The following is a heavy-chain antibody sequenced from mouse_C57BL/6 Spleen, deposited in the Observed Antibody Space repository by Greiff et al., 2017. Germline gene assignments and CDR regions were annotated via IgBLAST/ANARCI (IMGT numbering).Heavy chain of an antibody. CDR1: GFTFSSYG. CDR2: ISSGGSYT. CDR3: TRHAAKGVDY. V-gene: IGHV5-6*01. D-gene: IGHD1-2*01. Sequence: EVHLVESGGDLVKPGGSLKLSCAASGFTFSSYGMSWVRQTPDKRLEWVANISSGGSYTYYPDSVKGRFTISRENAKNTLYLQMSSLKSEDTAMYYCTRHAAKGVDYWGQGTTLTVSS. J-gene: IGHJ2*01.